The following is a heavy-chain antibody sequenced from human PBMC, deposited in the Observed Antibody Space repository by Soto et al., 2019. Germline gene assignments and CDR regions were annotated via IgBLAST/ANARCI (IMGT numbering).Heavy chain of an antibody. V-gene: IGHV3-66*01. J-gene: IGHJ4*02. Sequence: GGSLRLSCAASGFTVSRNYMTWVRQAPGKGLEWVAIIYSGGSTSHADSLKDRFTISRDNSKDTLYLQMNSLRDEDTAVYYCAREVHDSSGYETPFDYWGQGTLVTVSS. CDR1: GFTVSRNY. CDR3: AREVHDSSGYETPFDY. CDR2: IYSGGST. D-gene: IGHD3-22*01.